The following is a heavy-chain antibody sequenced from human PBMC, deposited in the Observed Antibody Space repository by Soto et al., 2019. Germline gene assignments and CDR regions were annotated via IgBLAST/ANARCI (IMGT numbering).Heavy chain of an antibody. Sequence: GGSLRLSCAASGFTFSSYAMSWVRQAPGKGLEWVSAISGSGGSTYYADSVKGRFTISRDNSKNTLYLQMNSLRAEDTAVYYCAQVGASHRQYYFDYWGQGTLVTVSS. CDR2: ISGSGGST. CDR1: GFTFSSYA. CDR3: AQVGASHRQYYFDY. V-gene: IGHV3-23*01. D-gene: IGHD1-26*01. J-gene: IGHJ4*02.